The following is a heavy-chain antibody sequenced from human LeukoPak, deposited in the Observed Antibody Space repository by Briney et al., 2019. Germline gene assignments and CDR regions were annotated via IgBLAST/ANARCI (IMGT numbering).Heavy chain of an antibody. V-gene: IGHV4-34*01. CDR3: AREGATVLYYYYYYMDV. CDR2: INHSGST. Sequence: KASETLSLTCAVYGGSFSGYYWSWIRQPPGKGLEWIGEINHSGSTNYNPSLKSRVTISVVTSKSQFSLKLSSVTAADTAVYYCAREGATVLYYYYYYMDVWGKGATVTVSS. CDR1: GGSFSGYY. J-gene: IGHJ6*03. D-gene: IGHD1-26*01.